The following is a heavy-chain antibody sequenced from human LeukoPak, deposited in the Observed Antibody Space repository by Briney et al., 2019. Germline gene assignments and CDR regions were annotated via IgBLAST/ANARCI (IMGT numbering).Heavy chain of an antibody. D-gene: IGHD3-3*01. V-gene: IGHV1-8*01. J-gene: IGHJ4*02. Sequence: ASVKVSCKASGYTFTSYDINWVRQATGQGLEWMGWMNPNSGNTGYAQKFQGRVTMTRSTSISTAYMELSSLRSEDTAVYYCARGKGFWRGDRKDDFAYWGQGTLVTVSS. CDR2: MNPNSGNT. CDR1: GYTFTSYD. CDR3: ARGKGFWRGDRKDDFAY.